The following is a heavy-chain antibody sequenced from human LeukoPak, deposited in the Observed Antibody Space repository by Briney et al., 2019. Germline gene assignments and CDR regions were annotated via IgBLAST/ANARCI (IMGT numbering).Heavy chain of an antibody. J-gene: IGHJ6*03. CDR2: IYPGDSDT. CDR1: GYRFISYW. D-gene: IGHD6-13*01. V-gene: IGHV5-51*01. CDR3: ARQKVYGITEAGPAISYYYYMDV. Sequence: KGGESLKISCKGSGYRFISYWIGWVRQMPGKGLEWMGIIYPGDSDTRYSPSFQGQVTISADKSISTAYLQWSSLKASDTAMYYCARQKVYGITEAGPAISYYYYMDVWGKGTTVTISS.